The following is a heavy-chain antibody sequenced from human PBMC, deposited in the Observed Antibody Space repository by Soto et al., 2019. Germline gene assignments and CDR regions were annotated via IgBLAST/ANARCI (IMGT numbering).Heavy chain of an antibody. CDR3: ARGAQFRTYYYDSSGYSAFDI. Sequence: PSETLSLTCTVSGGSISSYYWSWIRQPPGKGLEWIGYIYYSGSTNYNPSLKSRVTISVDTSKNQFSLKLSSVTAADTAVYYCARGAQFRTYYYDSSGYSAFDIWGQGTMVTVS. D-gene: IGHD3-22*01. CDR1: GGSISSYY. J-gene: IGHJ3*02. V-gene: IGHV4-59*01. CDR2: IYYSGST.